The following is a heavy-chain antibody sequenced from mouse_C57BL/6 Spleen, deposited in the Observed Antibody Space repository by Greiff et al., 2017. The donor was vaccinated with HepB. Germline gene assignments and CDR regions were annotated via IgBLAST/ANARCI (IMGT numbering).Heavy chain of an antibody. V-gene: IGHV1-55*01. Sequence: QVQLQQPGAELVKPGASVKMSCKASGYTFTSYWITWVKQRPGQGLEWIGDIYPGSGSTNYNEKFKSKATLTVDTSSSTAYMQLSSLTSEDSAVYYCARMDYDYDVGFDYWGQGTTLTVSS. D-gene: IGHD2-4*01. J-gene: IGHJ2*01. CDR2: IYPGSGST. CDR1: GYTFTSYW. CDR3: ARMDYDYDVGFDY.